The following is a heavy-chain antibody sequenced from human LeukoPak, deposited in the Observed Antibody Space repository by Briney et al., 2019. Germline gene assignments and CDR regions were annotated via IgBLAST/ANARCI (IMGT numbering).Heavy chain of an antibody. CDR3: AKEMGYYDSSGSFDY. V-gene: IGHV3-30*02. Sequence: GGSLRLSCAASGFTFSSYGMHWVRQAPGKGLEWVAFIRYDGSNKYYADSVKGRFTISRDNSKNTLYLQMNSLRAEDTAVYYCAKEMGYYDSSGSFDYWGQGTLVTVSS. CDR2: IRYDGSNK. D-gene: IGHD3-22*01. J-gene: IGHJ4*02. CDR1: GFTFSSYG.